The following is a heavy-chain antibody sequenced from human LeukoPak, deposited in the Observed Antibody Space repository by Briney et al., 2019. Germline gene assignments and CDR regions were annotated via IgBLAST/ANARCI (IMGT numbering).Heavy chain of an antibody. CDR2: IIPIFGTA. Sequence: PGGSLRLSCAASGFTFSSYAISWVRQAPGQGLEWMGGIIPIFGTANYAQKFQGRVTITADESTSTAYMELSSLRSEDTAVYYCARGRDTAMAPFDYWGQGTLVTVSS. V-gene: IGHV1-69*01. J-gene: IGHJ4*02. CDR1: GFTFSSYA. D-gene: IGHD5-18*01. CDR3: ARGRDTAMAPFDY.